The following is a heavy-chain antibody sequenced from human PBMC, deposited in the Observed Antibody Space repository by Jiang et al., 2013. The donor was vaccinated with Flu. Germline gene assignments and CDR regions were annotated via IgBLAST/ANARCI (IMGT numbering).Heavy chain of an antibody. V-gene: IGHV4-39*01. CDR3: ARHLLYYYDSSGYSKNWFDP. D-gene: IGHD3-22*01. Sequence: WIRQPPRKGLEWIGSIYYSGSTYYNPSPPRVESPISVDTSKNQFSLKLSSVTAADTAVYYCARHLLYYYDSSGYSKNWFDPWGQGTLVTVSS. CDR2: IYYSGST. J-gene: IGHJ5*02.